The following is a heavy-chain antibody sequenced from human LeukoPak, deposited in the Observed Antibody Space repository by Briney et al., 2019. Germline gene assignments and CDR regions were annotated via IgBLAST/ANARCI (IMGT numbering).Heavy chain of an antibody. CDR1: GFTFSSYW. V-gene: IGHV3-7*03. J-gene: IGHJ4*02. Sequence: GGSLRLSCAAPGFTFSSYWMSWVRQAPGKGLEWVANIKQDGSEKYYVDSVKGRFTISRDNAKNSLYLQMNSLRAEDAALYYCAKSSPPPLRYWGQGTLVTVSS. CDR3: AKSSPPPLRY. CDR2: IKQDGSEK.